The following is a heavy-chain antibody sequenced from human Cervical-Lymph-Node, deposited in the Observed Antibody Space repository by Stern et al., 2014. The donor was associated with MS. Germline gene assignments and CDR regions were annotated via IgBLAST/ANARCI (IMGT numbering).Heavy chain of an antibody. J-gene: IGHJ4*02. CDR3: AVLRYFDWLFEAFDY. CDR1: GGSISSSSYY. CDR2: IYYSGSS. V-gene: IGHV4-39*01. D-gene: IGHD3-9*01. Sequence: QVQLQESGPGLVKPSETLSLTCTVSGGSISSSSYYWGWIRQPPGKGLEWIGSIYYSGSSYYNPSLKSLVTISVDTPKNQFSLKLSFVTAADTAVYYCAVLRYFDWLFEAFDYWGQGTLVTVSS.